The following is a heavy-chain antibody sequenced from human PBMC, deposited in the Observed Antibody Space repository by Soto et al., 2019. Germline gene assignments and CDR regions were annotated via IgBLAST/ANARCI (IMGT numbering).Heavy chain of an antibody. J-gene: IGHJ4*02. CDR1: GFSLSTSGMR. D-gene: IGHD3-22*01. Sequence: SGPTLVNPTQTLTLTCTFSGFSLSTSGMRVSWIRQPPGKALEWLARIDWDDDKFYSTSLKTRLTISKDTSKNQVVLTMTNMDPVDTATYYCAREYYCYSSGYYYFDYCGQGTLVTVSS. CDR2: IDWDDDK. V-gene: IGHV2-70*04. CDR3: AREYYCYSSGYYYFDY.